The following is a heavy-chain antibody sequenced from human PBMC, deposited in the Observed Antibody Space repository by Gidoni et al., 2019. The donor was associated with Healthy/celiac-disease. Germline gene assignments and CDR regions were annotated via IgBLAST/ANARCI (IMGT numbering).Heavy chain of an antibody. V-gene: IGHV4-59*01. CDR1: GGSISSYY. Sequence: QVQLQESGPGLVKPSETLSLTCTVSGGSISSYYWSWIRQPPGKGMEWIGYIYYSGSTNSNPSLKSRVTISVDTSKNQFSLKLSSVTAADTAVYYCARKRGNYGMDVWGQGTTVTVSS. J-gene: IGHJ6*02. CDR2: IYYSGST. D-gene: IGHD3-16*01. CDR3: ARKRGNYGMDV.